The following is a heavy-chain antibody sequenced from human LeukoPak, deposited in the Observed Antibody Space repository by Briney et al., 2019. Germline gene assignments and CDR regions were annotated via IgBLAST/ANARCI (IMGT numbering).Heavy chain of an antibody. CDR3: ARDLMVRGSYYYYYMDV. CDR1: GFTFSSNY. Sequence: GGSLRLSCAASGFTFSSNYMSWVRQAPGKGGEWVSVIYSGGSTYYADSVKGRFTISRDNSKNTLYLQMNSLRAEDTAVYYCARDLMVRGSYYYYYMDVWGKGTTVTVSS. J-gene: IGHJ6*03. D-gene: IGHD3-10*01. CDR2: IYSGGST. V-gene: IGHV3-53*01.